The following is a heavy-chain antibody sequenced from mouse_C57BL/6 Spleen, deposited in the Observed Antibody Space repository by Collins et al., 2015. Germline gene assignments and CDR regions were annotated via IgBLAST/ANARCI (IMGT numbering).Heavy chain of an antibody. V-gene: IGHV1-81*01. D-gene: IGHD1-1*01. CDR3: AGTTVVAPYYFDY. Sequence: QVQLQQPGAELVKPGASVKMSCKASGYTFTSYGISWVKQRTGQGLEWIGEIYPRSGNTYYNEKFKGKATLTAGKSSSTAYMELRSLTSEDSAVYFCAGTTVVAPYYFDYWGQGTTLTVSS. CDR1: GYTFTSYG. J-gene: IGHJ2*01. CDR2: IYPRSGNT.